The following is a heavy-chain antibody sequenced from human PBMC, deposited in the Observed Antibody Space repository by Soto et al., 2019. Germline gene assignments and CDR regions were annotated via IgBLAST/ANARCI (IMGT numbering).Heavy chain of an antibody. D-gene: IGHD2-2*01. CDR1: GFTFSSYA. Sequence: EVQLLESGGGLVQPGGSLRLSCAASGFTFSSYAMSWVRQAPGKGLEWVLAISGSGGSTYYADSVKGRFTISRDNSKNTLYLQMNSLRAEDTAVYYCAKAAVCSSTSCNHWYFDLWGRGTLVTVSS. V-gene: IGHV3-23*01. CDR3: AKAAVCSSTSCNHWYFDL. CDR2: ISGSGGST. J-gene: IGHJ2*01.